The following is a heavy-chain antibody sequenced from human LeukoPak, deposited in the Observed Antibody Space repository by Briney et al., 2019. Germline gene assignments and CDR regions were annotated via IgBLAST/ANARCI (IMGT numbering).Heavy chain of an antibody. Sequence: PSETLSLTCTVSGGSISSGGYYWSWIRQHPGKGLEWIGYIYYSGSTYYNPSLKSRVTISVDTSKNQFSLKLSSVTAADTAVYYCARYGTTYYYDSSGYGKSTFDYWGQGTLVTVSS. CDR2: IYYSGST. V-gene: IGHV4-31*03. J-gene: IGHJ4*02. CDR3: ARYGTTYYYDSSGYGKSTFDY. D-gene: IGHD3-22*01. CDR1: GGSISSGGYY.